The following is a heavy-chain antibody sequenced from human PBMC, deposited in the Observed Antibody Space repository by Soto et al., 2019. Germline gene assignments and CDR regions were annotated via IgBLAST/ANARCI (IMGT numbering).Heavy chain of an antibody. CDR1: GGSVSSGSYY. Sequence: QVQLQESGPGLVKPSETLSLTCTVSGGSVSSGSYYWSWIRQPPGKGLEWIGYIYYSGSTNYNPSHKSRVTISVDTSKNQFSLKLSSVTTADTAVYYCARGGSLWVHWGQGTLVTVSS. V-gene: IGHV4-61*01. J-gene: IGHJ4*02. D-gene: IGHD2-15*01. CDR3: ARGGSLWVH. CDR2: IYYSGST.